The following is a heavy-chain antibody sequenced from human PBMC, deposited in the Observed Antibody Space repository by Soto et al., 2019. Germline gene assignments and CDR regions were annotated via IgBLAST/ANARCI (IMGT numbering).Heavy chain of an antibody. CDR3: ARDQEVHDSRGHKIRAMDV. D-gene: IGHD6-19*01. CDR2: ISESGTSM. Sequence: PGGSLRLSCAASGFPFSRYEMNWVRQAPGKGLEWISYISESGTSMYYADAVKGRFAISRDNAQNSLYLQMNSLRIEGTAVYYCARDQEVHDSRGHKIRAMDVWGQGTTVTVSS. V-gene: IGHV3-48*03. J-gene: IGHJ6*02. CDR1: GFPFSRYE.